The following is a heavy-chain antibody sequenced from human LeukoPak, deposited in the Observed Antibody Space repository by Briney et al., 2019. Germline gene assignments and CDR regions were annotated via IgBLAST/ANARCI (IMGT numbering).Heavy chain of an antibody. CDR3: GWRGGLDV. V-gene: IGHV3-48*02. CDR2: ISSSSSAI. D-gene: IGHD2-15*01. Sequence: GGSLRLSCAASVFTFSSDSMSGVRQAPGKGLKWVSYISSSSSAIYYADSVKGRFTISRDNAKNSLYLQMNSLRDEDTAVYYCGWRGGLDVWGQGTTVTVSS. CDR1: VFTFSSDS. J-gene: IGHJ6*02.